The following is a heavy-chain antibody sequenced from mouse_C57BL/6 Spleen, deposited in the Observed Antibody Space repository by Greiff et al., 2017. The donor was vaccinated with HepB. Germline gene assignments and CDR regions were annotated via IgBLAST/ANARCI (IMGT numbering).Heavy chain of an antibody. Sequence: VHLVESGPGLVAPSQSLSITCTVSGFSLTSYGVDWVRQPPGKGLEWLGVIWGGGSTNYNSALMSRLSISKDNSKSQVFLKMNSLQTDDTAMYYCAKHEGYDYDGGYYYAMDYWGQGTSVTVSS. CDR3: AKHEGYDYDGGYYYAMDY. CDR2: IWGGGST. V-gene: IGHV2-9*01. J-gene: IGHJ4*01. CDR1: GFSLTSYG. D-gene: IGHD2-4*01.